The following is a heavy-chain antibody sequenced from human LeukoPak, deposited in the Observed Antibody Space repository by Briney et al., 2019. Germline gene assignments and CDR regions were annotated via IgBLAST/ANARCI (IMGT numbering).Heavy chain of an antibody. CDR2: IWSDGTNK. CDR3: AKDAQRGFDYSNSLEY. V-gene: IGHV3-33*03. D-gene: IGHD4-11*01. J-gene: IGHJ4*02. CDR1: GFTFSHFG. Sequence: GGSLRLSCAASGFTFSHFGFHWVRQAPGKGLEWVAVIWSDGTNKYYGTSVKGRFTIHRDDSQNRVYLQMNNLRVDDTAIYFCAKDAQRGFDYSNSLEYWGQGSPVTVSS.